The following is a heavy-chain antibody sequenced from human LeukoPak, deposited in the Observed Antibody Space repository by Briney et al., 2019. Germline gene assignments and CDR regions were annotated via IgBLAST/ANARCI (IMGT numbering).Heavy chain of an antibody. CDR1: GGSISNDDHY. V-gene: IGHV4-61*08. J-gene: IGHJ3*02. CDR3: ARDRAEYYDSSGYDAFDI. D-gene: IGHD3-22*01. CDR2: IYYSGST. Sequence: SETLSLTCTVSGGSISNDDHYWSWIRQHPGKGLEWIGHIYYSGSTNYNPSLKSRVTISVDTSKNQFSLKLSSVTAADTAVYYCARDRAEYYDSSGYDAFDIWGQGTMVTVSS.